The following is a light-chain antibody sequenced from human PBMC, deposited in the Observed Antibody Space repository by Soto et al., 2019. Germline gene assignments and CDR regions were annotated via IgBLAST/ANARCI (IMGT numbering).Light chain of an antibody. J-gene: IGKJ5*01. V-gene: IGKV3-15*01. CDR1: QSVSSN. CDR3: QQYNNWST. Sequence: EIVMTQSPATLSVSPGERATLSCRARQSVSSNLAWYQQKPGQAPRLHIYGAYTRATGIRARFSGSGSGTEFTRTISSLQFADFAVYYCQQYNNWSTFGQGTRLEIK. CDR2: GAY.